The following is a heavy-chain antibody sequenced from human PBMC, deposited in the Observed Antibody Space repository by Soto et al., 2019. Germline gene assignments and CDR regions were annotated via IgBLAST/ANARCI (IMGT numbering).Heavy chain of an antibody. V-gene: IGHV1-2*02. CDR3: ARESDDSGY. Sequence: ASVKVSCKASGYTFTSYYIHWVRQAPGQGLESMGWINPNSGGTNYAQKFQGRVTMTRDTSIRTAYMELSRLRSDDTAVYYCARESDDSGYWGQGTLVTVSS. D-gene: IGHD3-22*01. J-gene: IGHJ4*02. CDR2: INPNSGGT. CDR1: GYTFTSYY.